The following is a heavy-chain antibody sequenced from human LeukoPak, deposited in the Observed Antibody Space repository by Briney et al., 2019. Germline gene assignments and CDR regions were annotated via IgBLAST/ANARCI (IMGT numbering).Heavy chain of an antibody. CDR1: GFTFSSYA. CDR2: ISSNGGST. CDR3: ARAGVETATILGY. D-gene: IGHD5-24*01. V-gene: IGHV3-64*01. Sequence: GGSLRLFCAASGFTFSSYAMHWVRQAPGKGLEYVSAISSNGGSTYYANSVKGRFTISRDNSKNTLYLQMGSLRAEDMAVYYCARAGVETATILGYWGQGTLVTVSS. J-gene: IGHJ4*02.